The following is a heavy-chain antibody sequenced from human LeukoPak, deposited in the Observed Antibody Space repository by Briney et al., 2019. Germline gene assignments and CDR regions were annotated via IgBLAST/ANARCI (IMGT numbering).Heavy chain of an antibody. CDR1: GFTFSDHY. D-gene: IGHD1-26*01. CDR3: ARVSGSFHFDY. Sequence: GGSLRLSCTASGFTFSDHYMDWVRQAPGKGLEWVARTRKKINGYTTEYAASVKGRFTISRDDSKNSLYLQMNSLKSEDTAVYYCARVSGSFHFDYWGQGTLVTVSS. J-gene: IGHJ4*02. CDR2: TRKKINGYTT. V-gene: IGHV3-72*01.